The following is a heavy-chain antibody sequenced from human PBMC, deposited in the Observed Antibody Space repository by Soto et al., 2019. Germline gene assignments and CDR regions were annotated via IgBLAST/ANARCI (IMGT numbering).Heavy chain of an antibody. CDR3: ARVYATGTTPDYFDY. V-gene: IGHV4-30-4*01. CDR1: GGSISSGDYY. Sequence: QVQLQESGPGLVKPSQTLSLTCTVPGGSISSGDYYWSWIRQPPGKGLEWIGYIYYSGSTYYNPSLKSRVTISVDTSKNQFSLKLSSVTAADTAVYYCARVYATGTTPDYFDYWGQGTLVTVSS. D-gene: IGHD1-1*01. CDR2: IYYSGST. J-gene: IGHJ4*02.